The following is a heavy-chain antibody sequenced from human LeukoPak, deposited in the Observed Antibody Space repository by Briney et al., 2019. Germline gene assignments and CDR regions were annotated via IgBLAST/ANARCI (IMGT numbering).Heavy chain of an antibody. CDR2: ISGSGTTI. Sequence: TGGSLRLSCAASGFTFSSYEMNWVRQAPGKGLEWLSYISGSGTTIYYADSVKGRLTISRDNAKNSLFLQMNSLRAEDTAVYYCARDYYDSSGYYRLQHWGQGTLVTVSS. CDR1: GFTFSSYE. J-gene: IGHJ1*01. V-gene: IGHV3-48*03. CDR3: ARDYYDSSGYYRLQH. D-gene: IGHD3-22*01.